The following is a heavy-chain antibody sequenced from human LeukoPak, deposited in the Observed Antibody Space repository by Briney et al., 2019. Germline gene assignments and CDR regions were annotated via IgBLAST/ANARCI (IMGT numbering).Heavy chain of an antibody. V-gene: IGHV5-51*01. J-gene: IGHJ6*03. D-gene: IGHD6-19*01. CDR2: IYPGESDT. CDR1: GYSFTSYW. Sequence: GESLKISCKGSGYSFTSYWIGWVRQMPGKGLEWMGIIYPGESDTRYSPSFQGQVTISAAKYISTAYLQWSSLKASDTAMYYCARQGWYFGYYSYMDVWGKGTTVTVSS. CDR3: ARQGWYFGYYSYMDV.